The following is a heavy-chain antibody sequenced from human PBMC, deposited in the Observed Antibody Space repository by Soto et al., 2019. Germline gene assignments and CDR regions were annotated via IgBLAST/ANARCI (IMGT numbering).Heavy chain of an antibody. CDR2: ISAYNGNT. CDR3: ARTARGYSYGYADY. D-gene: IGHD5-18*01. Sequence: QVQLVQSGAEVKKPGASVKVSCKASGYTFINYGVTWVRQAPGQGLEWMGWISAYNGNTNYAQKHQGRVTMTTDTSTRTAYMELRSLRSDVTAMYYCARTARGYSYGYADYWGQGTLVTVSS. CDR1: GYTFINYG. V-gene: IGHV1-18*01. J-gene: IGHJ4*02.